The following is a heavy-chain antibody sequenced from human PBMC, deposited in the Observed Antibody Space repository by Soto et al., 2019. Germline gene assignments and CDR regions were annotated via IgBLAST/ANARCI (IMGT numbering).Heavy chain of an antibody. CDR1: GGSISSGDYY. Sequence: QVQLQESGPGRVKPSQTLSLTCTVSGGSISSGDYYWSWIRQPPGKGLEWIGYIYYSGSTYYNPSLKSRVTISVDTSKNQFSLKLSSVTAADTAVYYCARARDTAMAAFWFDPWGQGTLVTVSS. V-gene: IGHV4-30-4*01. J-gene: IGHJ5*02. D-gene: IGHD5-18*01. CDR3: ARARDTAMAAFWFDP. CDR2: IYYSGST.